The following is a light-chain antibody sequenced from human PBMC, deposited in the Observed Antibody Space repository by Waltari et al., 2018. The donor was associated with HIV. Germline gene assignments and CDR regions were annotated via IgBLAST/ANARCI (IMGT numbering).Light chain of an antibody. Sequence: QSALTQPASVSGSPGQSITLSCTGASSDIGGFDYVAWYQQHPGKVPKLIIYAVSDRPSGVSNRFSGSKSGSTASLSISGLQAEDEAVYYCSSYSRSSTLVLFGGGTKLTVL. CDR1: SSDIGGFDY. J-gene: IGLJ2*01. CDR2: AVS. V-gene: IGLV2-14*03. CDR3: SSYSRSSTLVL.